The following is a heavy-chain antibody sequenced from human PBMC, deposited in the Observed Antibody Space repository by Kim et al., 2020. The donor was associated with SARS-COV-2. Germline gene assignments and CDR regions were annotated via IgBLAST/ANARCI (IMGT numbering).Heavy chain of an antibody. Sequence: SETLSRTCSVSGASIRGYHWGWIRQPPRKGLEWIGHVHDTVTTKYDPSFKSRVTISADFSKNQFSLRLTSVTVADTAVYYCAAYIEGRGGSGSWGQGTLV. J-gene: IGHJ5*02. CDR1: GASIRGYH. CDR2: VHDTVTT. V-gene: IGHV4-59*01. CDR3: AAYIEGRGGSGS. D-gene: IGHD3-10*01.